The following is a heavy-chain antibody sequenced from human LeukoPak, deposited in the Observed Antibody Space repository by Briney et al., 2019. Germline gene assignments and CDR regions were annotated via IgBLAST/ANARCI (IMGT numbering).Heavy chain of an antibody. J-gene: IGHJ4*02. D-gene: IGHD3-10*01. CDR3: ARVQLSGFGLDY. CDR1: GYTFTSYY. V-gene: IGHV1-2*02. Sequence: ASVKVSCKASGYTFTSYYMHWVRQAPGQGLEWMGWINPNSGGTDYAQKFQGRVTMTRDTSISTAYMELSRLRSDDTAVYYCARVQLSGFGLDYWGQGTLVTVSS. CDR2: INPNSGGT.